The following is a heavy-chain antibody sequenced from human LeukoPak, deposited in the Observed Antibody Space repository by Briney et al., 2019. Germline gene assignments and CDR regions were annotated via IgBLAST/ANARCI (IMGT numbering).Heavy chain of an antibody. Sequence: PSETLSLTCTVSGYSISSGYVWGWIGQPPGKGLECIGTIYHSGSTYYNPSLKSRVTISVDTSKNQFSLKLNSVTAADTAVYYCARIKYYYDSSGYRAEYFQHCGQGTLVTVSS. D-gene: IGHD3-22*01. J-gene: IGHJ1*01. CDR3: ARIKYYYDSSGYRAEYFQH. CDR1: GYSISSGYV. CDR2: IYHSGST. V-gene: IGHV4-38-2*02.